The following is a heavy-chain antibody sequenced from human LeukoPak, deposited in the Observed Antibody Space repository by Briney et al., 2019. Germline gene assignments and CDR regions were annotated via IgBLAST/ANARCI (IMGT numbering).Heavy chain of an antibody. CDR2: INTDGTVT. CDR1: GFTFSKYW. CDR3: ATKQWLAPPPDS. Sequence: GGSLRLSCAASGFTFSKYWMLWVRHAPGKGLESVSRINTDGTVTTYADSVKGRLTVSRDNADNTMFLQMNSVRDEGTAVYYCATKQWLAPPPDSWGQGTPVTVSS. V-gene: IGHV3-74*01. D-gene: IGHD6-19*01. J-gene: IGHJ4*02.